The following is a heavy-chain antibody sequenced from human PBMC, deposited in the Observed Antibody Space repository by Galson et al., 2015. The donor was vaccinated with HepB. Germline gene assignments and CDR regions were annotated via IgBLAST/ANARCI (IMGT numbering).Heavy chain of an antibody. CDR1: GYTFTGYA. D-gene: IGHD6-13*01. CDR2: INAGNGNT. CDR3: ARAAGGSSSWDDY. Sequence: SVKVSCKASGYTFTGYAMHWVRQAPGQRLEWMGWINAGNGNTKYSQKFQGRVTITRDTSASTAYMELSSLRSEDTAVYYCARAAGGSSSWDDYWGQGTLVTVSS. V-gene: IGHV1-3*01. J-gene: IGHJ4*02.